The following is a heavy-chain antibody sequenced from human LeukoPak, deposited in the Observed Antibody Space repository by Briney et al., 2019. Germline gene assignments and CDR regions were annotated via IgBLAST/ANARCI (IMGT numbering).Heavy chain of an antibody. J-gene: IGHJ6*03. CDR3: ARETAMPPNYYYYYMDV. D-gene: IGHD5-18*01. V-gene: IGHV4-39*07. Sequence: PSETLSLTCTVSGGSISSSSYYWGWIRQPPGKGLEWIGSIYYSGSTYYNPSLKSRVTISVDTSKNQFSLKLSSVTAADTAVYYCARETAMPPNYYYYYMDVWGKGTTVTVSS. CDR1: GGSISSSSYY. CDR2: IYYSGST.